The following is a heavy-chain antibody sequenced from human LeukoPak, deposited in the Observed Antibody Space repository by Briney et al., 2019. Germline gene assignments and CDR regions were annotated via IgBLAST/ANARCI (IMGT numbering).Heavy chain of an antibody. D-gene: IGHD6-6*01. Sequence: SVKVSCKASGGTFSSYAISWVRQAPGQGLEWMGRIIPILGIANYAQKFQGRVTITADKSTSTVYMELSSLRSEDTAVYYCARDMTPAPLYSSSSGYYGMDVWGQGTTVTVSS. CDR3: ARDMTPAPLYSSSSGYYGMDV. J-gene: IGHJ6*02. V-gene: IGHV1-69*04. CDR1: GGTFSSYA. CDR2: IIPILGIA.